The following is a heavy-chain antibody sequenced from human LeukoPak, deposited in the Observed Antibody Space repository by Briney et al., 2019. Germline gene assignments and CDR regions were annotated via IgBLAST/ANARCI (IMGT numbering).Heavy chain of an antibody. CDR3: AIAVAGTDCYYYYGMDV. CDR2: INPNSGGT. V-gene: IGHV1-2*04. CDR1: GYTFTGYY. D-gene: IGHD6-19*01. J-gene: IGHJ6*02. Sequence: ASVKVSCKASGYTFTGYYMHWVRQAPGQGLEWMGWINPNSGGTNYAQKFQGWVTMTRDTSISTAYMELSRLRSDDTAVYYCAIAVAGTDCYYYYGMDVWGQGTTVTVSS.